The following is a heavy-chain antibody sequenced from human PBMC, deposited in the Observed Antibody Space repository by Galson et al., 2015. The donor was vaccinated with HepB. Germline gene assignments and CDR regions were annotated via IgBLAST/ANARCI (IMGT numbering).Heavy chain of an antibody. CDR3: ARTYDSSGYFDY. V-gene: IGHV3-21*01. Sequence: SLRLSCAASGFTFSSYSMNWVRQAPGKGLEWVSSISSSSSYIYYADSVKGRFTISRDNAKNSLYLQMNSLRAEDTAVYYCARTYDSSGYFDYWGQGTLVTVSS. J-gene: IGHJ4*02. CDR2: ISSSSSYI. CDR1: GFTFSSYS. D-gene: IGHD3-22*01.